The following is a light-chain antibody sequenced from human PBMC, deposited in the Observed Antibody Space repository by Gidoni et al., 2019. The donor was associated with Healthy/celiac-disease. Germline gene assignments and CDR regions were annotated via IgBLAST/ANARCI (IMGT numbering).Light chain of an antibody. CDR1: SSDVGGYNY. J-gene: IGLJ2*01. CDR2: DVN. V-gene: IGLV2-14*03. CDR3: SSYTSSSTLV. Sequence: QSAPTQPAPVSGSPGQAITISCTGTSSDVGGYNYASWYQQHPGKAPKLMIYDVNNRPSGVSNRFSGSKSGNTASLTISGLQAEDEADYYCSSYTSSSTLVFGGGTKLTVL.